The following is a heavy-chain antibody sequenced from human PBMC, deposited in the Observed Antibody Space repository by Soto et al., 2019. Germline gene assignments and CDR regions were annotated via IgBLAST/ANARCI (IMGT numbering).Heavy chain of an antibody. CDR2: MNPNSGNT. J-gene: IGHJ6*02. V-gene: IGHV1-8*01. CDR3: ARSPQARGSVGYFSGGSCYYYYGMDV. D-gene: IGHD2-15*01. Sequence: ASVKVSCKASGYTFTSYDINWVRQATGQGLEWMGWMNPNSGNTGYAQKFQGRVTMTRNTSISTAYMELSSLSSEDTAVYYCARSPQARGSVGYFSGGSCYYYYGMDVWGQGXTVTVSS. CDR1: GYTFTSYD.